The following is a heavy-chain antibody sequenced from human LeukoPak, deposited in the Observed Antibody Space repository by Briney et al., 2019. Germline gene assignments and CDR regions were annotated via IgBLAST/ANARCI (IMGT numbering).Heavy chain of an antibody. CDR2: ISWNSGSI. J-gene: IGHJ4*02. CDR3: AKDASSWSEYYFDY. CDR1: GFTFNIYW. V-gene: IGHV3-9*01. Sequence: GGSLRLSCAASGFTFNIYWMHWVRQAPGKGLEWVSGISWNSGSIGYADSVKGRFTISRDNAKNSLYLQMNSLRAEDTALYYCAKDASSWSEYYFDYWGQGTLVTVSS. D-gene: IGHD6-13*01.